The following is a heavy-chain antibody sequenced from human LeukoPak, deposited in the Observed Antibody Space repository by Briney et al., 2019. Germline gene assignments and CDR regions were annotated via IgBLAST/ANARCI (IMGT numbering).Heavy chain of an antibody. CDR3: AKELGRGSSWHNYYYYGLDV. CDR2: ISSSSSTI. V-gene: IGHV3-48*02. D-gene: IGHD6-13*01. Sequence: PGGSLRLSCAASGFTFSSYSMNWVRQAPGKGLEWVSYISSSSSTIYYADSVKGRFTNSRDNAKNSLYLQMNSLRDEDTAVYYCAKELGRGSSWHNYYYYGLDVWGQGTTVTVSS. CDR1: GFTFSSYS. J-gene: IGHJ6*02.